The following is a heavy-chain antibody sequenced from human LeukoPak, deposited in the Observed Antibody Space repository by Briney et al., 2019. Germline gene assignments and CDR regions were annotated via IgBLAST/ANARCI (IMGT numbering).Heavy chain of an antibody. CDR2: MNPNSGYT. J-gene: IGHJ4*02. CDR1: GYTFTTYD. D-gene: IGHD6-19*01. Sequence: GASVKGSCKASGYTFTTYDINWVRQATGQWLEGMGWMNPNSGYTGYAQKFQGRGAITREKSISTAYMALSSLRSEDTAVYYCARVAGSIDYWGQGTLVTVSS. CDR3: ARVAGSIDY. V-gene: IGHV1-8*03.